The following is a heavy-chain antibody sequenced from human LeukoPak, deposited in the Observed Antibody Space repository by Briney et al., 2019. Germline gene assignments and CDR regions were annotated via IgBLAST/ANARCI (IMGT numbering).Heavy chain of an antibody. CDR2: IYSGGST. J-gene: IGHJ6*03. Sequence: GGSLRLSCAASGFTVSSNYMSWVRQAPGKGLEWVSVIYSGGSTYYADSVKGRFTISRDNSKNTLYPQMNNLRAEDTAVYYCASGSGSYRTPYYYMDVWGKGTTVTVSS. CDR1: GFTVSSNY. CDR3: ASGSGSYRTPYYYMDV. D-gene: IGHD3-10*01. V-gene: IGHV3-53*01.